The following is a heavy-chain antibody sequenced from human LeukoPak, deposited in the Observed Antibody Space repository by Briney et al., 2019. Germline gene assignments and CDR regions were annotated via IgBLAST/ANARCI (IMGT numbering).Heavy chain of an antibody. V-gene: IGHV3-21*01. CDR3: ARYSSSSDTFDI. Sequence: GGSLRLSCAASGFTFSSSAMSWVRQAPGKGLEWVSSISSGSSYISYADSVKGRFTTSRDNAKSSLYLQMNSLRAEDTAMYYCARYSSSSDTFDIWGQGTMVTVSS. J-gene: IGHJ3*02. CDR1: GFTFSSSA. CDR2: ISSGSSYI. D-gene: IGHD6-6*01.